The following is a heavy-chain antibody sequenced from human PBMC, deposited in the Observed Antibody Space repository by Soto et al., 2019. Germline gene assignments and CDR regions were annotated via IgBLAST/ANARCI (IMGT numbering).Heavy chain of an antibody. CDR1: GYTFTNYA. V-gene: IGHV1-3*01. CDR2: INAGNGNT. J-gene: IGHJ3*02. D-gene: IGHD3-22*01. CDR3: ATWTDYYDSSGYYLFDAFDI. Sequence: ASVKVSCKASGYTFTNYATHWVRQAPGQRLEWMGWINAGNGNTKYSQKFQGRVTITRDTSASTAYMELSSLRSEDTAVYYCATWTDYYDSSGYYLFDAFDIWGQGTMVTVSS.